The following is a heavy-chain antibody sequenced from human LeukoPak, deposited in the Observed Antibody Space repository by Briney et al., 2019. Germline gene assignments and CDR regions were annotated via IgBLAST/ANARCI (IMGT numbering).Heavy chain of an antibody. CDR3: AREIVVRGVKDAFDI. D-gene: IGHD3-10*01. CDR2: IYYSGST. Sequence: SETLSLTCAVSGGSISSGNWWSWVRQPPGKGLGWIGYIYYSGSTYYNPSLKSRVTISVDTSKNQFSLKLSSVTAADTAVYYCAREIVVRGVKDAFDIWGQGTMVTVSS. CDR1: GGSISSGNW. V-gene: IGHV4-30-4*01. J-gene: IGHJ3*02.